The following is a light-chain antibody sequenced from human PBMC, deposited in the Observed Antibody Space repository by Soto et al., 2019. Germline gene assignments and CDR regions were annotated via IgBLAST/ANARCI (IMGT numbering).Light chain of an antibody. V-gene: IGKV1-39*01. CDR2: AAS. CDR3: QQSYSTPT. Sequence: DIQMTQSPSSLSASVGDRVTITCRASQSISSYLNWYQQKPGKAPKLLIYAASSLQSRVASRFSGSGSGTDITLTISSLQPEDFATYYCQQSYSTPTFGQGTKVEIK. J-gene: IGKJ1*01. CDR1: QSISSY.